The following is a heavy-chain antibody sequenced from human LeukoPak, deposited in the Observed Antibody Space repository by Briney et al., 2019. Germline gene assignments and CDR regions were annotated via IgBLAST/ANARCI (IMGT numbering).Heavy chain of an antibody. Sequence: SETLSLTRAVYGGSFSGYYWSWIRQPPGKGLEWIGEINHSGSTNYNPSLKSRVTISVDTSKNHFSLKLSSVTAADTAVYYCARARSLLRGYFDYWGQGTLVTVSS. V-gene: IGHV4-34*01. D-gene: IGHD1-26*01. CDR2: INHSGST. J-gene: IGHJ4*02. CDR3: ARARSLLRGYFDY. CDR1: GGSFSGYY.